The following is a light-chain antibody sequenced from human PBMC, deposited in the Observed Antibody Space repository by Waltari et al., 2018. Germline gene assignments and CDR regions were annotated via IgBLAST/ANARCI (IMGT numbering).Light chain of an antibody. Sequence: QSVLTQPPSASGTPGQRVTISCSGSSSNIGSNHVYWFQQLPGTAPKLLIYSNNQRPSGVPDRFSGSKAGTSASLAISGLRSEDEADYYCAAWDDSLSGFYVFGTGTKVTVL. CDR3: AAWDDSLSGFYV. CDR1: SSNIGSNH. CDR2: SNN. V-gene: IGLV1-47*02. J-gene: IGLJ1*01.